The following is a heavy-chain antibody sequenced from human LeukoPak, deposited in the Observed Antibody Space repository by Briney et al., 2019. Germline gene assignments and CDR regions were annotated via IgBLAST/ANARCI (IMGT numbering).Heavy chain of an antibody. V-gene: IGHV6-1*01. CDR1: GDSVSSNRAG. CDR2: TYYRSKWYN. CDR3: ARSVNWAFDS. Sequence: SQTLSLTCAISGDSVSSNRAGWHWIRQSPSKGLEWLGRTYYRSKWYNDYTISVKSRITINPDTSKNQFSLHLNSVTPEDTAVYYCARSVNWAFDSWGQGTLVTVSS. J-gene: IGHJ4*02. D-gene: IGHD7-27*01.